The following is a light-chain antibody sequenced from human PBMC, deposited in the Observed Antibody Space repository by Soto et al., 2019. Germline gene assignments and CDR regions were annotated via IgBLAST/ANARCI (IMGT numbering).Light chain of an antibody. V-gene: IGKV3-11*01. CDR2: DAS. Sequence: EIVLTQSPATLSLSPGERATLSCRASQSVSSYLAWYQQKPGQAPRLPIYDASNRATGIPARFSGSGSGTDFTLTISSLEPEDFAVYYCQQRSNWQGTFGQGTKVDIK. CDR3: QQRSNWQGT. CDR1: QSVSSY. J-gene: IGKJ1*01.